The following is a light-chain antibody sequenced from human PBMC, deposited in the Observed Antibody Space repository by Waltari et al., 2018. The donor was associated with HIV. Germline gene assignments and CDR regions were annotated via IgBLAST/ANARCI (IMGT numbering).Light chain of an antibody. J-gene: IGKJ3*01. V-gene: IGKV4-1*01. Sequence: DIVMTQSPDSLTVSLGERATINCKSSQRVLDWSNGKNSLAWFQQKPGQPPRLLIYWASTRDSGVPDRFSGSGSGTDFTLTISSLQAEDVALYYCQQYYITPFTFGPGTRVDLK. CDR2: WAS. CDR3: QQYYITPFT. CDR1: QRVLDWSNGKNS.